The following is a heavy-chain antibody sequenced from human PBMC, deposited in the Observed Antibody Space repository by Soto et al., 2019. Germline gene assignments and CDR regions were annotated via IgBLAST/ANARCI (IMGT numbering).Heavy chain of an antibody. J-gene: IGHJ4*02. D-gene: IGHD5-18*01. CDR2: IYFSGGT. CDR1: GDSVSSSY. V-gene: IGHV4-59*02. CDR3: ARVRYSHPYLGYFDY. Sequence: PSETQSPTRNVSGDSVSSSYLSWIRQPPGKGLEWIGYIYFSGGTNYTPYLKSRLTISIDTSKNQFSLRLSSVTAADTAVYYCARVRYSHPYLGYFDYWGQGALVNVSS.